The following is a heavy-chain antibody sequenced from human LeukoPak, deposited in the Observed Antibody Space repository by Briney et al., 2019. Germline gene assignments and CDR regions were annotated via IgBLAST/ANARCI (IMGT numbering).Heavy chain of an antibody. Sequence: GGSLRLSCAASGFTVSSNYMSWVRQAPGKGLEWVSVLYSGGSTYYADSVKGRFTISRDNSKNTLYLHMNSLRAEDTAVYYCARGTPRFPLDYWGQGTLVTVSS. CDR2: LYSGGST. CDR3: ARGTPRFPLDY. CDR1: GFTVSSNY. V-gene: IGHV3-53*01. J-gene: IGHJ4*02. D-gene: IGHD1-1*01.